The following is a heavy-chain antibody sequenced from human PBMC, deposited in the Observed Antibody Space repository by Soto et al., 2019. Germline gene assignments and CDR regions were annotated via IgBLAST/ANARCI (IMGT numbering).Heavy chain of an antibody. D-gene: IGHD3-9*01. V-gene: IGHV1-46*01. J-gene: IGHJ4*02. CDR1: GYTFSTYY. CDR3: ALSDFDWLSQARYYFDY. CDR2: INPSGGST. Sequence: QVQLVQSGAEVKKPGASVKVSCKASGYTFSTYYMHCVRQAPGQGLEWMGIINPSGGSTTYAQKCQGRVTMTMDTSTSTVYMELSSLRSDETALYYCALSDFDWLSQARYYFDYWGQGTLVTVSS.